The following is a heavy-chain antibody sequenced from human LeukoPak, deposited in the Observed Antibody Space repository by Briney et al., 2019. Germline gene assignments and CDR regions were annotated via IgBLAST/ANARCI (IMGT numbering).Heavy chain of an antibody. Sequence: GSLRLSCAASGFTFTTYSMNWVRQPPGKGLEWIGSIYYSGSTYYNPSLKSRVTISVDTSKNQFSLKLSSVTAADTAVYYCARVTGLRFGPNPGYYMDVWGKGTTVTVSS. CDR3: ARVTGLRFGPNPGYYMDV. J-gene: IGHJ6*03. CDR2: IYYSGST. D-gene: IGHD3-10*01. CDR1: GFTFTTYS. V-gene: IGHV4-59*01.